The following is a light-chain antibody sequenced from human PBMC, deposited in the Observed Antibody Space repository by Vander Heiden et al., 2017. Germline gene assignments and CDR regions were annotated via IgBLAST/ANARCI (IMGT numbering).Light chain of an antibody. J-gene: IGKJ1*01. V-gene: IGKV1-27*01. CDR2: AAS. Sequence: DIQMTQSPSSLSASVGDRVTITCRGSQGISNYLAWYQQKPGKVPKLLIYAASTLQSGVPSRFSGSGSGTDFTLTISSLQPEDVATYYCQKYNSAPPWTFGQGTKVEIK. CDR1: QGISNY. CDR3: QKYNSAPPWT.